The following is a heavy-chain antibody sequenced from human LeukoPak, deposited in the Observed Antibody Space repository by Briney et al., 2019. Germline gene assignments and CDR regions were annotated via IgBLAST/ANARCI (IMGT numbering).Heavy chain of an antibody. V-gene: IGHV1-46*01. Sequence: ASVKVSCKASGYTFTSYYMHWVRQAPGQGLEWMGIINPSGGSTSYAQKFQGRVTMTRDTSTSTVYMELSSLRSEDTAVYYCAGAERYFDWLLWGGAFDIWGQGTMVTVSS. CDR1: GYTFTSYY. CDR2: INPSGGST. J-gene: IGHJ3*02. D-gene: IGHD3-9*01. CDR3: AGAERYFDWLLWGGAFDI.